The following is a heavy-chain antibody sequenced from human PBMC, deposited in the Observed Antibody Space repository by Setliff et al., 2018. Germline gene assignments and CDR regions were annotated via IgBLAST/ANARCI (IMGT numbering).Heavy chain of an antibody. D-gene: IGHD3-16*01. J-gene: IGHJ6*02. V-gene: IGHV1-18*01. Sequence: ASVKVSCKASGYTFTSYGFSWVRQAPGQGLEWMGWISGYNGNTNYAQKVQGRVTMTTDTSTGTIYMELRSLRADDTTVYYCSRFGLYYEAVYGGGDYYYYGMDVWGQGTTVTVSS. CDR1: GYTFTSYG. CDR3: SRFGLYYEAVYGGGDYYYYGMDV. CDR2: ISGYNGNT.